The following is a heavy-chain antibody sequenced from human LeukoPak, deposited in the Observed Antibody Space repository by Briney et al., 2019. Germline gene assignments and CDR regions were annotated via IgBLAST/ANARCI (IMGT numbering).Heavy chain of an antibody. CDR3: ARFSFAVSGDY. CDR2: IYYSGST. D-gene: IGHD2-8*01. CDR1: GGSISSGGYY. Sequence: SETLSLTCTVSGGSISSGGYYWSWIRQHPGKGLEWIGYIYYSGSTYYNPSLKSRVTISVDTSKNQFSLKLSSVAAADTAVYYCARFSFAVSGDYWGQGTLVTVSS. J-gene: IGHJ4*02. V-gene: IGHV4-31*03.